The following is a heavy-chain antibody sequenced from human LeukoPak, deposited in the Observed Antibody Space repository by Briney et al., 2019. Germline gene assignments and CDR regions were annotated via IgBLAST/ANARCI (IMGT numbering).Heavy chain of an antibody. D-gene: IGHD3-9*01. V-gene: IGHV3-7*01. CDR2: IKQDGSEK. CDR3: ARGNFDWLSYWLDP. J-gene: IGHJ5*02. Sequence: GGSLRLSCAASGFTFSSYWMSWVRQAPGKGLEWVANIKQDGSEKYYVDSVKGRFTISRDNAKNSLYLQMNSLRAEDTTVYYCARGNFDWLSYWLDPWGQGTLVTVSS. CDR1: GFTFSSYW.